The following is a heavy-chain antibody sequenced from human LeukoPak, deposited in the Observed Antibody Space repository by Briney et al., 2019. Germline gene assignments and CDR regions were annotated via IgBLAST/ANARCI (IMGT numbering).Heavy chain of an antibody. CDR1: GGTFSSYA. CDR2: IIPIFGTA. V-gene: IGHV1-69*06. CDR3: ARDMMFDFWSGYYVRGRIFDY. D-gene: IGHD3-3*01. Sequence: SVKVSCKASGGTFSSYAISWVRQAPGQGLEWMGGIIPIFGTANYAQKFQGRVTITADKSTSTAYMELSSLRSDDTAVYYCARDMMFDFWSGYYVRGRIFDYWGQGTLVTVSS. J-gene: IGHJ4*02.